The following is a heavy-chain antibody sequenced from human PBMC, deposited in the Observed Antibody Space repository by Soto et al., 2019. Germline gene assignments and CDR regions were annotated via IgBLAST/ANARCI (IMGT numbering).Heavy chain of an antibody. Sequence: GGSLRLSCAASGFTFSDYYMSWIRQAPGKGLEWVSYISSSGSTIYYADSVKGRFTISRDNAKNSLYLQMNSLGAEDTAVYYCARARLEWLPKNDAFDIWGQGTMVTVSS. D-gene: IGHD3-3*01. CDR1: GFTFSDYY. J-gene: IGHJ3*02. CDR2: ISSSGSTI. CDR3: ARARLEWLPKNDAFDI. V-gene: IGHV3-11*01.